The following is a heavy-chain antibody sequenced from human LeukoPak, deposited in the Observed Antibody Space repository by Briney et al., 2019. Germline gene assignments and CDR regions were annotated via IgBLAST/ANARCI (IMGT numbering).Heavy chain of an antibody. V-gene: IGHV5-51*01. CDR2: IYPADSDT. J-gene: IGHJ4*02. CDR1: GYSFNTYW. CDR3: ARRDWNGQYYFDY. Sequence: GESLKISCKGSGYSFNTYWIAWVRQVPGKGLECLGIIYPADSDTRYSPSFQGQVTISADKSITTAYLQWGSLKASDTSIYYCARRDWNGQYYFDYWGQGTLVIVSS. D-gene: IGHD1-1*01.